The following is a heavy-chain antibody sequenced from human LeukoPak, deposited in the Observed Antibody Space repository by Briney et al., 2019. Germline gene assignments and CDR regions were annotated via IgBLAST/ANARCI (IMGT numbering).Heavy chain of an antibody. D-gene: IGHD5-12*01. V-gene: IGHV3-9*01. Sequence: PGGSLRLSCAASGFTFDDYAMHWVRQAPGKGLEWVSGISWNSGSIGYADSVKGRFTISRDNTKNTLYLQMNSLRPEDTAVYYCARDGYSGYESYFDYWGQGTLVTVSS. CDR2: ISWNSGSI. J-gene: IGHJ4*02. CDR1: GFTFDDYA. CDR3: ARDGYSGYESYFDY.